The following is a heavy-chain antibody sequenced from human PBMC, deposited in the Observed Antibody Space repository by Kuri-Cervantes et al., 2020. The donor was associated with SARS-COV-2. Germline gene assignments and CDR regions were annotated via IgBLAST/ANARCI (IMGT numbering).Heavy chain of an antibody. CDR1: GFTFSSYA. Sequence: GGSLRLSCAASGFTFSSYAMSWVRQAPGKGLEWVSYISSSSSTIYYADSVKGRFTISRDNAKSSLYLQMNSLRDEDTAVYYCARAISSWFDYWGQGTLVTVSS. V-gene: IGHV3-48*02. CDR3: ARAISSWFDY. J-gene: IGHJ4*02. D-gene: IGHD6-13*01. CDR2: ISSSSSTI.